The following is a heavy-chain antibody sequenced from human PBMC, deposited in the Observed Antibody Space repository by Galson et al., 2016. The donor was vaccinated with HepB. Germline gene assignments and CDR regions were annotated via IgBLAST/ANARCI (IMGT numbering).Heavy chain of an antibody. CDR2: IYPGDSDT. CDR1: GYSFTTYW. D-gene: IGHD6-13*01. V-gene: IGHV5-51*01. CDR3: ARTVSIAAAGGADY. Sequence: QSGAEVKKPGESLKISCKGSGYSFTTYWIGWVRQMPGKGLEWMGTIYPGDSDTRYSPSFQGQVTISADQSTNTAYLQWSSLKASDTAMYYCARTVSIAAAGGADYWGQGTLVTVSS. J-gene: IGHJ4*02.